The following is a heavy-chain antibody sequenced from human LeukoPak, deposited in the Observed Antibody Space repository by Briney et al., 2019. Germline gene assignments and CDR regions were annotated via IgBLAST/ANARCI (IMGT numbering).Heavy chain of an antibody. Sequence: SETLSLTCNVSGGTIRSYYWSWIRQTPGKELEWIGYIYYTGSTNYNPSLNSRVTISVDTSKNQFSLKLSSVTAADTAVYYCARQGTSSVPHYSDYWGQATLVTVSS. D-gene: IGHD1/OR15-1a*01. CDR2: IYYTGST. J-gene: IGHJ4*02. CDR1: GGTIRSYY. CDR3: ARQGTSSVPHYSDY. V-gene: IGHV4-59*08.